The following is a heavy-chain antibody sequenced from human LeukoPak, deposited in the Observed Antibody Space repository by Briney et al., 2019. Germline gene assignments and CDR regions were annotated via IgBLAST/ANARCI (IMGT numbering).Heavy chain of an antibody. CDR1: GGSISSYY. CDR2: INYSGST. J-gene: IGHJ6*03. D-gene: IGHD6-6*01. V-gene: IGHV4-59*08. Sequence: SSETLSLTCTVSGGSISSYYWSWIRQPPGKGLEWIGYINYSGSTNYNPSLKSRVTISVDTSKNQFSLKLSSVTAADTAVYYCARGGLEYSSSRGYYYYYYYMDVWGKGTTVTVSS. CDR3: ARGGLEYSSSRGYYYYYYYMDV.